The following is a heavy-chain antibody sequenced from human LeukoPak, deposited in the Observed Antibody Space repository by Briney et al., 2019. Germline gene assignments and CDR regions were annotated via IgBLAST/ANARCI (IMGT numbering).Heavy chain of an antibody. CDR2: IYTSGST. CDR1: GGSISSGSYY. Sequence: SSETLSLTCTVSGGSISSGSYYWSWIRQPAGKGLEWIGRIYTSGSTNYNPSLESRVTISVDTSKNQFSLKLSSVTAADTAVYYCARDPDSGYDFFDYWGQGTLVTVSS. V-gene: IGHV4-61*02. D-gene: IGHD5-12*01. CDR3: ARDPDSGYDFFDY. J-gene: IGHJ4*02.